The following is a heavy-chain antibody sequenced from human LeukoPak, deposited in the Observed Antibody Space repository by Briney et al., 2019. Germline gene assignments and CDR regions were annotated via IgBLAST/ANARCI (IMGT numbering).Heavy chain of an antibody. CDR1: GFTFSSYS. J-gene: IGHJ3*02. D-gene: IGHD1-20*01. Sequence: GGSLRLSCAASGFTFSSYSMNWVRQAPGKGLEWVSSISSSSSYIYYADSVKGRFTISRDNAKNSLYLQMNSLRAEDTAVYYCARDNWNAPRAFGIWGQGTMVTVSS. CDR2: ISSSSSYI. V-gene: IGHV3-21*01. CDR3: ARDNWNAPRAFGI.